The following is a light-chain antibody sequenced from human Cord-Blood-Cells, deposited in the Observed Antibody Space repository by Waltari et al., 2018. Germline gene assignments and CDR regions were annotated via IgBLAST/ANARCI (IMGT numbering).Light chain of an antibody. CDR1: QGISSY. Sequence: AIRMTQSPSSFSASTGDSVTITFRASQGISSYLAWYQQKPGKAPKLLIYAASTLQSGVPSRFSGSGSGTDFTLTISCLQSEDFATYYCQQYYSYPPFTFGPGTKVDIK. CDR2: AAS. CDR3: QQYYSYPPFT. J-gene: IGKJ3*01. V-gene: IGKV1-8*01.